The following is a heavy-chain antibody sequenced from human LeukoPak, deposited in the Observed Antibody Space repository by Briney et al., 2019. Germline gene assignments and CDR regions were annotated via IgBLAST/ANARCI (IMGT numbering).Heavy chain of an antibody. Sequence: PGGSLRLSCAASGFTFSSYAMSWVRQAPGKGLEWVSAISGSGGSTYYADSVKGRFTISRDNSKNTLYLQMNSLRAEDTALYYCAKDIGYSSSWYGMDVWGKGTTVTVSS. J-gene: IGHJ6*04. CDR2: ISGSGGST. D-gene: IGHD6-13*01. CDR1: GFTFSSYA. V-gene: IGHV3-23*01. CDR3: AKDIGYSSSWYGMDV.